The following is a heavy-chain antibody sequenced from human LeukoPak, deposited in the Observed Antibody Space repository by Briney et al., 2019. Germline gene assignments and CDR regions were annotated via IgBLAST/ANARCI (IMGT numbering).Heavy chain of an antibody. CDR1: GYTFTGYY. V-gene: IGHV1-2*02. CDR2: INPNSGGT. J-gene: IGHJ5*02. Sequence: ASVNVSCKASGYTFTGYYMHWVRQAPGQGRAWMGWINPNSGGTNYAQKFQGRVTMTRDTSISTAYMELSRLRSDDTAVYYCARAGLAARRWFDPWGQGTLVTVSS. D-gene: IGHD6-6*01. CDR3: ARAGLAARRWFDP.